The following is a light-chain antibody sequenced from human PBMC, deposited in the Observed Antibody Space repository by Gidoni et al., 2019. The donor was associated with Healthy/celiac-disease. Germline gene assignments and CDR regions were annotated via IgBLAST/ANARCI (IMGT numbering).Light chain of an antibody. CDR3: QSADSSGTYVV. V-gene: IGLV3-25*02. Sequence: SYELTPPPSVSVSPGQTARITCSGDALPKQYAYWYQQKPGQAPVLVIYKDSERPSGIPERFSGSSSVTTVTLTISGVQAEDEADYYCQSADSSGTYVVFGGGTKLTVL. CDR2: KDS. J-gene: IGLJ2*01. CDR1: ALPKQY.